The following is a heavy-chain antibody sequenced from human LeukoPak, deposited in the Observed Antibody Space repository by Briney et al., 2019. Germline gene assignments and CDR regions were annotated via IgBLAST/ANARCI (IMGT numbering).Heavy chain of an antibody. CDR2: ISSSSSYI. D-gene: IGHD6-6*01. CDR3: ARWIAAGPDNWFDP. Sequence: GGSLRLSCAASGFTFSSYSMNWVRQAPGKGLEWVSSISSSSSYIYYADSVKGRFSISRDNAKNSLYLQMSSLRAEDTAVYYCARWIAAGPDNWFDPWGQGTLVTVSS. CDR1: GFTFSSYS. V-gene: IGHV3-21*01. J-gene: IGHJ5*02.